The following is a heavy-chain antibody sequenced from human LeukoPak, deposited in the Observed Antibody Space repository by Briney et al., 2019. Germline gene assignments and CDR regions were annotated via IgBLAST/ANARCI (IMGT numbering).Heavy chain of an antibody. D-gene: IGHD3-22*01. CDR2: IYYSGST. CDR1: SGFISSYY. J-gene: IGHJ3*02. CDR3: ARGKTYYDISKDAFDI. V-gene: IGHV4-59*01. Sequence: SETLSLTCTVSSGFISSYYWGWIRQPPGKGLEWIGYIYYSGSTNYNPSLKSRVTISVDTSKNQFSLKLSSVTAADTAVYYCARGKTYYDISKDAFDIWGQGTMVTVSS.